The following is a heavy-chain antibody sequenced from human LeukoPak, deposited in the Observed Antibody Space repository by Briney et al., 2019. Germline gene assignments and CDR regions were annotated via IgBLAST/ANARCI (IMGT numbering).Heavy chain of an antibody. J-gene: IGHJ6*02. V-gene: IGHV1-69*06. CDR1: GGTFSNYA. Sequence: GASVKVSCKASGGTFSNYAFNWVRQAPGQGLEWMGGIIPLFGTANYAQKFQDRVTITADKSTSTAYMELSSLRSEDTAVYYCARNTPDSSSWYVPYYYYYGMDVWGQGTTVTVSS. CDR2: IIPLFGTA. CDR3: ARNTPDSSSWYVPYYYYYGMDV. D-gene: IGHD6-13*01.